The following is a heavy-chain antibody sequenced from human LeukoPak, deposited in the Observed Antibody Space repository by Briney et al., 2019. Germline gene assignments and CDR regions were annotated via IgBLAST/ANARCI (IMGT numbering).Heavy chain of an antibody. J-gene: IGHJ4*02. Sequence: PGGSLRLSCAASGFTFSSYDMHWVRQATGKGLEWVSATGTAGDTYYPGSVKGRFTISRENAKNSLYLQMNSLRAGDTAVYYCARGGYYYDSSGYYSFDYWGQGTLVTVSS. V-gene: IGHV3-13*01. D-gene: IGHD3-22*01. CDR3: ARGGYYYDSSGYYSFDY. CDR1: GFTFSSYD. CDR2: TGTAGDT.